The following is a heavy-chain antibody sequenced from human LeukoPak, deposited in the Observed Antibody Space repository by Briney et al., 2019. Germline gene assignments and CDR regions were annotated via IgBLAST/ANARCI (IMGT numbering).Heavy chain of an antibody. CDR2: IYYSGST. V-gene: IGHV4-39*07. CDR1: GGSISSSSYY. CDR3: AKDHFMTPRYFDY. J-gene: IGHJ4*02. Sequence: SETLSLTCTVSGGSISSSSYYWGWIRQPPGKGLEWIGSIYYSGSTYYNPSLKSRVTISVDTSKNQFSLKLSSVTAADTAVYYCAKDHFMTPRYFDYWGQGTLVTVSS.